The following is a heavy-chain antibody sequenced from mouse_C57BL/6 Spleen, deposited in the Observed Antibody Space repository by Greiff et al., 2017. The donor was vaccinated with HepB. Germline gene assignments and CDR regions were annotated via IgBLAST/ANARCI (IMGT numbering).Heavy chain of an antibody. D-gene: IGHD2-4*01. CDR3: ARVFYDYWIFDY. J-gene: IGHJ2*01. Sequence: VQLQQSGGGLVKPGGSLKLSCAASGFTFSSYAMSWVRQTPEKRLEWVATISDGGSYTYYPDNVKGRFTISRDNAKNNLYLQMSHLKSEDTAMYYCARVFYDYWIFDYCGQGTTHTVSS. V-gene: IGHV5-4*01. CDR2: ISDGGSYT. CDR1: GFTFSSYA.